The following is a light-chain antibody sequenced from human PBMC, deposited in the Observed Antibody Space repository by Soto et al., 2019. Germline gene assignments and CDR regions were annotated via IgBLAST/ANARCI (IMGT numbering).Light chain of an antibody. Sequence: EIVMTQSPATLSVPPGGRATLSCRASQSVSSYLAWYQQRPGQPPRLLIYRASTRATGIPARFSGSGSGTEFSFTISSLQSEDFAVYYCQQYSTWPPRYTFGQGTKLEI. J-gene: IGKJ2*01. V-gene: IGKV3-15*01. CDR3: QQYSTWPPRYT. CDR2: RAS. CDR1: QSVSSY.